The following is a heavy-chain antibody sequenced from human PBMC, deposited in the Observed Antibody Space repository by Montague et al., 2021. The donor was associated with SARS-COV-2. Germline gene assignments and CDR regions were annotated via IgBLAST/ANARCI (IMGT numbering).Heavy chain of an antibody. Sequence: SLRLSCAASGFTYSKYGVHWVRQALGKGLEWVASIWNDGSKKYHADSVKGRFTISRDNSNNMLYLQMDSLRAEDAAVYYCVGDPGDPDTFDYWGQGTQVTVSS. D-gene: IGHD7-27*01. CDR2: IWNDGSKK. J-gene: IGHJ4*02. CDR1: GFTYSKYG. V-gene: IGHV3-33*01. CDR3: VGDPGDPDTFDY.